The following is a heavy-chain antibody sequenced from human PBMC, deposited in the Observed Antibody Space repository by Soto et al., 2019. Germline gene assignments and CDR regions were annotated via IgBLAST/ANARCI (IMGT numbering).Heavy chain of an antibody. CDR2: IIPIFGTA. Sequence: APVKVSCKASGGTLGSYAISWVRPSPGQALEGMGGIIPIFGTANYAQKFQGRVTITAEKSTSTAYMELSSLRCEDTAVYYFAIGQSITLVPRREGVYYYGMDVWGQGTTVTVSS. CDR3: AIGQSITLVPRREGVYYYGMDV. D-gene: IGHD3-10*01. CDR1: GGTLGSYA. J-gene: IGHJ6*02. V-gene: IGHV1-69*06.